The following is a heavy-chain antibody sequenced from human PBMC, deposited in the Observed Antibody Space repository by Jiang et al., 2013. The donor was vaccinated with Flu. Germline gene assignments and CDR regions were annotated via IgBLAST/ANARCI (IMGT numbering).Heavy chain of an antibody. J-gene: IGHJ3*02. CDR3: ARLVNIVAAATRNRAFDI. CDR1: GFTFSSYE. D-gene: IGHD1-26*01. V-gene: IGHV3-48*03. Sequence: VQLVESGGGLVQPGGSLRLSCAASGFTFSSYEMNWVRQAPGKGLEWVSYISSGGSPIYSADSVKGRFTISRDNAKNSLYLQMNSLRAEDTAVYYCARLVNIVAAATRNRAFDIWAKGQWSRLF. CDR2: ISSGGSPI.